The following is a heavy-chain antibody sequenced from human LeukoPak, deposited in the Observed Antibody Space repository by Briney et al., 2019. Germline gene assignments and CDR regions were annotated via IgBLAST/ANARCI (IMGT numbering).Heavy chain of an antibody. CDR3: ARDHRYAFDN. CDR1: GFTFSDYS. Sequence: PGGSLRLSCAASGFTFSDYSMNCVRQAPGKGLEWISYVGISSGNTKYADSVKGRFTISGDSAKNSVFLQMNSLRVEDTAVYYCARDHRYAFDNWGQGTLVTVSS. D-gene: IGHD5-12*01. CDR2: VGISSGNT. J-gene: IGHJ4*02. V-gene: IGHV3-48*04.